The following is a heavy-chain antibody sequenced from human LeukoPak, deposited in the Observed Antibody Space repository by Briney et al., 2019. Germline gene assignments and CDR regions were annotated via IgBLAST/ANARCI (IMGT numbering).Heavy chain of an antibody. CDR2: IKQDGSEK. D-gene: IGHD3-3*01. V-gene: IGHV3-7*01. Sequence: GGSLRLSCAASGFTFSSYWMSWVRQAPGKGLEWVANIKQDGSEKYYVDSVKGRFTISRDNAKNSLYLQMNSLRAEDTAVYYCARRFWSGYSKRIYYFDYWGQGTLVTVSS. J-gene: IGHJ4*02. CDR3: ARRFWSGYSKRIYYFDY. CDR1: GFTFSSYW.